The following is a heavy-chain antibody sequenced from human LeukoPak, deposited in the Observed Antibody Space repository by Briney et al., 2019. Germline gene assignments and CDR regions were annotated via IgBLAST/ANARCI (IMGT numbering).Heavy chain of an antibody. J-gene: IGHJ4*02. D-gene: IGHD3-22*01. Sequence: GASVKVSCKASGYTFTSYYMHWVRQAPGQGLEWMGIINPSGGSTSYAQKFQGRVTMTRDMSTSTVYMELSRLRSDDTAVYYCASKSSGSYYFDYWGQGTLVTVSS. V-gene: IGHV1-46*01. CDR2: INPSGGST. CDR1: GYTFTSYY. CDR3: ASKSSGSYYFDY.